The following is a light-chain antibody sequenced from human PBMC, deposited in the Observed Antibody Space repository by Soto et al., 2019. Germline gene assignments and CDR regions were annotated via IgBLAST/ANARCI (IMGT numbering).Light chain of an antibody. CDR1: QSVSSSY. J-gene: IGKJ4*01. Sequence: IVLTQSPGTLSLSPGERATLSCRASQSVSSSYLVWYQQRPGQPPRLLIYGTSTRAAGISDSFSGSGSGTDFTLTIYRLEPGDSAVYYCQQYGTSALTFGGGTKV. V-gene: IGKV3-20*01. CDR3: QQYGTSALT. CDR2: GTS.